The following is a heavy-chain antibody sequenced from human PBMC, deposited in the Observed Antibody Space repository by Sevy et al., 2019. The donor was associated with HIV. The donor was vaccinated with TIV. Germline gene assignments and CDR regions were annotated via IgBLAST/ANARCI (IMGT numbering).Heavy chain of an antibody. CDR1: GFTFSSYD. CDR3: TKDEAYTVATSYYFDY. J-gene: IGHJ4*02. CDR2: ISDSAYNT. V-gene: IGHV3-23*01. Sequence: GGSLRLSCAASGFTFSSYDMNWVRQAPGKGLEWVSGISDSAYNTYYADSVKGRFTISRDNSKNSLYLQMNSLRAEDTAVYYCTKDEAYTVATSYYFDYWGQGTLVTVSS. D-gene: IGHD5-12*01.